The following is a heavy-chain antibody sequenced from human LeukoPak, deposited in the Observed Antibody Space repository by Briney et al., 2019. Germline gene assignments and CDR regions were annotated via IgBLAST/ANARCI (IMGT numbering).Heavy chain of an antibody. J-gene: IGHJ4*02. D-gene: IGHD6-13*01. CDR3: AEERAAQGIPYFDY. CDR2: ISGSGSRT. Sequence: GGSLRLSCAASRFTFSTYNMNWVRQAPGKGLEWVSGISGSGSRTYYADSVRGRFTIPRDNSKKTLYLQMNSLRGEDTAVYYCAEERAAQGIPYFDYWGQGTLVTVSS. CDR1: RFTFSTYN. V-gene: IGHV3-23*01.